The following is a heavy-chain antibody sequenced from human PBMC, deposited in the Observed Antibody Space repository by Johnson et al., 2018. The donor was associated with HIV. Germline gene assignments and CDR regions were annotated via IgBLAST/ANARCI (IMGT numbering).Heavy chain of an antibody. CDR2: KIGSGDST. CDR1: GFTFSTYA. J-gene: IGHJ3*02. CDR3: AKTPRGHAFDI. Sequence: VQLVESGGGLVQPGGSLRLSCAASGFTFSTYAMAWVRQAPGKGLEWVSTKIGSGDSTSYAASVGGRFTISRDNSKNTLYLQMNSLRAEDTAVYYCAKTPRGHAFDIWGQGTMVTVSS. D-gene: IGHD2-15*01. V-gene: IGHV3-23*04.